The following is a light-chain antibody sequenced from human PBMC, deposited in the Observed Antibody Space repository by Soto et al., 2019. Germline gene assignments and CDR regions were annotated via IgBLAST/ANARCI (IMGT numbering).Light chain of an antibody. J-gene: IGKJ1*01. CDR3: QQFGSDPRT. Sequence: EIVLTQSPGTLSLSPGERATLSCRTSQRVSSDFLAWYQQKAGQAPRILIYGPSNRATGVPDRFIGGGSGTDFTLTISRLEPEDFAVYYCQQFGSDPRTFGQGTKVDIK. CDR2: GPS. V-gene: IGKV3-20*01. CDR1: QRVSSDF.